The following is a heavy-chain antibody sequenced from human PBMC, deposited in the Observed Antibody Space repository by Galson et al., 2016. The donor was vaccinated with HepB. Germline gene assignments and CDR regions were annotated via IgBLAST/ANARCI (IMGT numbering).Heavy chain of an antibody. Sequence: CAISGDSVSSTLAAWNWIRQSPSRGLEWLGRTYYRSKWNNDYAVSVQGRITVSPDTSKNQFSLQLNSVTPDDTAVYFCARNPPYFYGMDVWGQGTTVIVSS. CDR1: GDSVSSTLAA. J-gene: IGHJ6*02. CDR3: ARNPPYFYGMDV. V-gene: IGHV6-1*01. CDR2: TYYRSKWNN. D-gene: IGHD1-14*01.